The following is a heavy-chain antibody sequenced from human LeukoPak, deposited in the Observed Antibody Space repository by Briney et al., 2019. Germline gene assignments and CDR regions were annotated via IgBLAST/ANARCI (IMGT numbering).Heavy chain of an antibody. D-gene: IGHD2/OR15-2a*01. J-gene: IGHJ5*02. CDR1: GGSISSSNW. V-gene: IGHV4-4*02. Sequence: SGTLSLTCAVSGGSISSSNWWSWVRQPPGKGLEWIGEIYHSGSTNYNPSLKSRVTISVDKSKNQFSLKLSSVTAADTAVYYCARNQIEELNWFDPWGQGTLVTVSS. CDR3: ARNQIEELNWFDP. CDR2: IYHSGST.